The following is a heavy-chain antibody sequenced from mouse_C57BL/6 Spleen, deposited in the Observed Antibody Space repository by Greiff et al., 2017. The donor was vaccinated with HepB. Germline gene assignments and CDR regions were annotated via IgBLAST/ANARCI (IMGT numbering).Heavy chain of an antibody. J-gene: IGHJ3*01. CDR2: INPNYGTT. D-gene: IGHD2-3*01. CDR1: GYSFTDYN. CDR3: ARSVGTYDGYYEFAY. V-gene: IGHV1-39*01. Sequence: VQLKESGPELVKPGASVKISCKASGYSFTDYNMNWVKQSNGKSLEWIGVINPNYGTTSYNQKFKGKATLTVDQSSSTAYMQLNILTSEDSAVYYCARSVGTYDGYYEFAYWGQGTLVTVSA.